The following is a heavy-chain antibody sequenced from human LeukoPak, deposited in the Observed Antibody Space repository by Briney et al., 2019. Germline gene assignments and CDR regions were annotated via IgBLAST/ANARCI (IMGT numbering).Heavy chain of an antibody. CDR1: GFTFSSYW. D-gene: IGHD2-2*02. Sequence: PGGTLRLSCAASGFTFSSYWMSWVPEAPRKGLEGGTNIKQDGSEKYYVESVKGRFIISRHNAKNSLYLQMNSLRAEDTAVYYCARVTGVPAAIRGGFDYWGQGTLVTVSS. V-gene: IGHV3-7*01. J-gene: IGHJ4*02. CDR2: IKQDGSEK. CDR3: ARVTGVPAAIRGGFDY.